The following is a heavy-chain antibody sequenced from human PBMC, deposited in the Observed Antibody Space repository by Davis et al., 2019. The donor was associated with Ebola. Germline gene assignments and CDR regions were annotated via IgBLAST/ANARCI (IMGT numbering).Heavy chain of an antibody. Sequence: GESLKISCSASGFTFSSYAMHWVRQAPGKGLEYVSAISSNGGSTYYADSVKGRFTISRDNSKNTLYLQMSSLRAEDTDVYYCVKVYYCSSTSCYKADAFDIWGQGTMVTVSS. CDR2: ISSNGGST. CDR3: VKVYYCSSTSCYKADAFDI. J-gene: IGHJ3*02. V-gene: IGHV3-64D*08. CDR1: GFTFSSYA. D-gene: IGHD2-2*02.